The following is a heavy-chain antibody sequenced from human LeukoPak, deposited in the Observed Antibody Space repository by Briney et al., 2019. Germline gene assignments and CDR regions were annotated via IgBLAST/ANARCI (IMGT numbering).Heavy chain of an antibody. J-gene: IGHJ4*02. CDR1: GFTFSSYW. CDR3: VGAPRVDSGYQSYFDY. Sequence: GGSLRLSCSASGFTFSSYWMSWVRQAPGKGLEWVAKIKQDGSAKDHVDSVKGRFTISRDNAKNLLYLQMNGLRAEDTAVYYCVGAPRVDSGYQSYFDYWGQGTLVTVS. CDR2: IKQDGSAK. V-gene: IGHV3-7*04. D-gene: IGHD3-22*01.